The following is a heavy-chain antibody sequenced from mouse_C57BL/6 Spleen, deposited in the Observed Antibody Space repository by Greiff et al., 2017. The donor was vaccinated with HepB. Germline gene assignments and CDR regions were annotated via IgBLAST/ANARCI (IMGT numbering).Heavy chain of an antibody. Sequence: QVQLQQSGAELVMPGASVKLSCKASGYTFTSYWMHWVKQRPGQGLEWIGEIDPSDSYTNYNQKFKGKSTLTVDKSSSTAYMQLSSLTSEDSAVYYCASLMGTVEGYYFDYWGQGTTLTVSS. CDR3: ASLMGTVEGYYFDY. CDR2: IDPSDSYT. V-gene: IGHV1-69*01. J-gene: IGHJ2*01. D-gene: IGHD1-1*01. CDR1: GYTFTSYW.